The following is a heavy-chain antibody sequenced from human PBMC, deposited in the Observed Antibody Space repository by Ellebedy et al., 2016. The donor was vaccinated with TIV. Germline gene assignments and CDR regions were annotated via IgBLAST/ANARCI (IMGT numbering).Heavy chain of an antibody. D-gene: IGHD6-19*01. J-gene: IGHJ4*02. CDR3: AEGRSGWYYFDY. CDR2: VNQSGRT. Sequence: SETLSLTCAVYGGSFSGYYWSWVRQPPGKGLEWIGGVNQSGRTNYHPSLKSRVTISVDTSKNQFSLRPSSVTAADTAVYYCAEGRSGWYYFDYWGQGTLVTVSS. V-gene: IGHV4-34*01. CDR1: GGSFSGYY.